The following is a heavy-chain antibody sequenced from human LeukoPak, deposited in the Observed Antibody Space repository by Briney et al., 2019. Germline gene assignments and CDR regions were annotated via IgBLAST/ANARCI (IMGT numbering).Heavy chain of an antibody. Sequence: PSETLSLTCAVYGGSFSGYYWSWIRQPPGKGLEWIGEINHSGSTNYNPSLKSRVTISVDTSKNQFSLKLSSVTAADTAVYYCARGHRRDYVWGSYRFDYWGQGTLVTVSS. J-gene: IGHJ4*02. CDR3: ARGHRRDYVWGSYRFDY. V-gene: IGHV4-34*01. CDR2: INHSGST. CDR1: GGSFSGYY. D-gene: IGHD3-16*02.